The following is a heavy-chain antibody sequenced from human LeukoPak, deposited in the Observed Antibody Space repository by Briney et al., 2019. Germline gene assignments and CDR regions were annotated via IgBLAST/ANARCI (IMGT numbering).Heavy chain of an antibody. CDR2: ISAYNGNT. Sequence: ASVTVSCTASGYTFTSYGISWVRQAPGQGLEWMGWISAYNGNTNYAQKLQGRVTMTTDTSTSTAYMELRSLRSDDTAVYYCARYCSSTSCLAYYYYYYGMDVWGQGTTVTVSS. CDR1: GYTFTSYG. CDR3: ARYCSSTSCLAYYYYYYGMDV. V-gene: IGHV1-18*01. D-gene: IGHD2-2*01. J-gene: IGHJ6*02.